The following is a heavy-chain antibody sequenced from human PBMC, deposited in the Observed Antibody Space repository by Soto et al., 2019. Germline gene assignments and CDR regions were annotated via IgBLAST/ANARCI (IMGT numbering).Heavy chain of an antibody. V-gene: IGHV3-30-3*01. D-gene: IGHD1-26*01. CDR2: ISYDGSNK. Sequence: QVQLVESGGGVVQPGRSLRLSCAASGFIFSSYAMHWVRQAPGKGLEWVAVISYDGSNKYYADPVKGRFTISRDNSKKTLYLPMNRLRAEDTAVYYCARTGLLHGMDVWGQGTTVTVSS. CDR3: ARTGLLHGMDV. CDR1: GFIFSSYA. J-gene: IGHJ6*02.